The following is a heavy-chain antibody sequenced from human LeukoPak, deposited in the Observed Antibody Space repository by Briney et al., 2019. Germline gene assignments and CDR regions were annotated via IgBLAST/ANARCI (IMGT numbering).Heavy chain of an antibody. V-gene: IGHV4-39*01. CDR3: ARRVVVVTAGYYYYYYMDV. CDR1: GGSISSSSYY. CDR2: IYYSGGT. J-gene: IGHJ6*03. D-gene: IGHD2-21*02. Sequence: SETLSLTCTVSGGSISSSSYYWGWIRQPPGKGLEWIGSIYYSGGTYYNPSLKSRVTISVDTSKNQFSLKLSSVTAADTAVYYCARRVVVVTAGYYYYYYMDVWGKGTTVTVSS.